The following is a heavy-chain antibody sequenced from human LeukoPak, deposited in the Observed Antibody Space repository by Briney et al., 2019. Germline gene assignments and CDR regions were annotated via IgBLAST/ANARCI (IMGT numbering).Heavy chain of an antibody. D-gene: IGHD3-10*01. V-gene: IGHV3-74*01. CDR1: GFTFSDYW. Sequence: PGGSLRLSCEASGFTFSDYWMHWVRQTPGKGLVWVSRISYDGGGTNYAESVKGRFTISRDNAKNTLYLQMNSLRVEDTAVYYCVRNMVRGVVYFDSWGQGALVTVSS. J-gene: IGHJ4*02. CDR3: VRNMVRGVVYFDS. CDR2: ISYDGGGT.